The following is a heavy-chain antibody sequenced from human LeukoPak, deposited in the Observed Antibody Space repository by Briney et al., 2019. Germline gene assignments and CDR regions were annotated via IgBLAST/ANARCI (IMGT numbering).Heavy chain of an antibody. V-gene: IGHV3-23*01. CDR2: ISGSGGST. D-gene: IGHD3-3*01. J-gene: IGHJ4*02. CDR3: AKDPNYDFWSGYPEGPRLFDY. Sequence: GGSLRLSCAASGFTFSSYAMSWVRQAPGKGLEWVSAISGSGGSTYYADSVKGRFTISRDNSKNTLYLQMNSLRAEDTAVYYCAKDPNYDFWSGYPEGPRLFDYWGQGTLVTVSS. CDR1: GFTFSSYA.